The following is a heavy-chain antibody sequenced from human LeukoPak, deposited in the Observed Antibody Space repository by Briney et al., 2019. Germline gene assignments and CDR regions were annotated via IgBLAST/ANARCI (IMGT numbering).Heavy chain of an antibody. CDR1: GFTFSSYS. CDR3: ARETYYDFWSGFSGNYYYGMDV. J-gene: IGHJ6*02. Sequence: GGSLRLSCAASGFTFSSYSMNWVRQAPGKGLEWVSSISSSSSYIYYADSVKGRFTISRDNAKNSLYLQMNSLRAEDTAVYYCARETYYDFWSGFSGNYYYGMDVWGQGTTVTVSS. D-gene: IGHD3-3*01. V-gene: IGHV3-21*01. CDR2: ISSSSSYI.